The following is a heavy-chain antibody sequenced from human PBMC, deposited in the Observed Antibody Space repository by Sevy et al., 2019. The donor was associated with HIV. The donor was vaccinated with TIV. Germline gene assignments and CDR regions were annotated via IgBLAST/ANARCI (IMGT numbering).Heavy chain of an antibody. CDR1: GGSFSNFP. CDR2: IISKFGRT. Sequence: ASVKVSCKASGGSFSNFPFSWVRQAPGQGLEWMGMIISKFGRTDYAQKFQGRVTITADVSTTTAYMELTSLRSEDTAVYYCAREIPDYVSGYYSVDAFDVWGQGTKVTVSS. D-gene: IGHD3-22*01. V-gene: IGHV1-69*13. J-gene: IGHJ3*01. CDR3: AREIPDYVSGYYSVDAFDV.